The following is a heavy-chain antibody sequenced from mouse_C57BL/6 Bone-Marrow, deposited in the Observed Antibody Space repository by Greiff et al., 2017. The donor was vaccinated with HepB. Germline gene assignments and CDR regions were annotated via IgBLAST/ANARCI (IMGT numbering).Heavy chain of an antibody. CDR2: IYPGGGYT. V-gene: IGHV1-63*01. D-gene: IGHD3-2*02. Sequence: QVQLQQSGAELVRPGTSVKMSCKASGYTFTNYWIGWAKQRPGHGLEWIGDIYPGGGYTNYNEKFKGKATLTADKSSSTAYMQFSSLTSEDSAIYYCARAQATHHYYAMDYWGQGTSVTVPS. J-gene: IGHJ4*01. CDR3: ARAQATHHYYAMDY. CDR1: GYTFTNYW.